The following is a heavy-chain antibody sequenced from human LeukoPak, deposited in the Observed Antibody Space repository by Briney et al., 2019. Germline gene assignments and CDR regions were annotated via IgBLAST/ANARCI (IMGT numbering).Heavy chain of an antibody. Sequence: SETLSLTCTVSGGSISSYYWSWIRQPPGKGLEWIGYIYYSGSTNYNPSLKSRVTISVDTSKNQFSLKLSSVTAADTAVYYCARAYSGSDRFDYWGQGTLVTVSS. V-gene: IGHV4-59*01. J-gene: IGHJ4*02. CDR1: GGSISSYY. CDR2: IYYSGST. D-gene: IGHD5-12*01. CDR3: ARAYSGSDRFDY.